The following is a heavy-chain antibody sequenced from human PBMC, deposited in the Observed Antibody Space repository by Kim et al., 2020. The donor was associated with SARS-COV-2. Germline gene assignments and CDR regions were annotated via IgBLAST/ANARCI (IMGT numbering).Heavy chain of an antibody. J-gene: IGHJ4*02. D-gene: IGHD6-13*01. CDR3: AKDFPFGSSWHKGPDY. Sequence: GGSLRLSCAASGFTFSSYGMHWVRQAPGKGLEWVAVISYDGSNKYYADSVKGRFTISRDNSKNTLYLQMNSLRAEDTAVYYCAKDFPFGSSWHKGPDYWGQGTLVTVSS. V-gene: IGHV3-30*18. CDR1: GFTFSSYG. CDR2: ISYDGSNK.